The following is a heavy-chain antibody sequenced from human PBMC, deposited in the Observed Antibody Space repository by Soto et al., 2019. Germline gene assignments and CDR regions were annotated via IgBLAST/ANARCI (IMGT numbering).Heavy chain of an antibody. CDR1: GGSISSGDYY. Sequence: SETLSLTCTVSGGSISSGDYYWSWIRQPPGKGLEWIGYIYYSGSTYYNPSLKSRVTISVDTSKNQFSLKLSSVTAADTAVYYCARFSDWATFGGVIVGFYFDYWGQGTLVTVSS. V-gene: IGHV4-30-4*01. CDR3: ARFSDWATFGGVIVGFYFDY. CDR2: IYYSGST. D-gene: IGHD3-16*02. J-gene: IGHJ4*02.